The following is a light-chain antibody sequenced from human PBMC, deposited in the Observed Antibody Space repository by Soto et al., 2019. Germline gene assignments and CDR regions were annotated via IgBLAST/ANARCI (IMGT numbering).Light chain of an antibody. CDR1: QSITGW. Sequence: DIQMTQSPSTLSASVGDRVTITCRASQSITGWLAWYQQKPGKAPKLLIYDVSNLESGVPSRFSGSGSGTEFTLTISRLQPDDFATYYCQQYHSYSTFGQGTKVEIK. J-gene: IGKJ1*01. CDR3: QQYHSYST. CDR2: DVS. V-gene: IGKV1-5*01.